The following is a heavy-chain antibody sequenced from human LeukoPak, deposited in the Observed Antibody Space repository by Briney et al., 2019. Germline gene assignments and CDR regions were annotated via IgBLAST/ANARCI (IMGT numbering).Heavy chain of an antibody. D-gene: IGHD3-22*01. Sequence: GASVKVSCKASGGTFSSYAISWVRQAPGQGLEWMGGIIPIFGTANYAQKFQGRVTSTADESTSTAYMELSSLRSEDTAVYYCARGPITTRSHFDYWGQGTLVTVSS. CDR2: IIPIFGTA. CDR1: GGTFSSYA. J-gene: IGHJ4*02. V-gene: IGHV1-69*13. CDR3: ARGPITTRSHFDY.